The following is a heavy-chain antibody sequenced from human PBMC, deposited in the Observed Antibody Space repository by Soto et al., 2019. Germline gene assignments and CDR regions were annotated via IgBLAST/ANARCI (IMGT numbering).Heavy chain of an antibody. CDR2: LIPIFGTA. D-gene: IGHD1-7*01. Sequence: QVQLGQSGAEVKKPGSSVKVSCKASGGTFSSYAISWVRQAPGQGLEWMGGLIPIFGTANYAQKFQGRFTITADESTSTAYMELRSLRSEDTALYYCATITGTTIDYYYGMDVWGQGTTVTVSS. CDR1: GGTFSSYA. V-gene: IGHV1-69*01. J-gene: IGHJ6*02. CDR3: ATITGTTIDYYYGMDV.